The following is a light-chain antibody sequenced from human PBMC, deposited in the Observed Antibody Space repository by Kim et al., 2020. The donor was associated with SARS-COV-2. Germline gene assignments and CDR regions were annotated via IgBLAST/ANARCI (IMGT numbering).Light chain of an antibody. V-gene: IGLV2-23*02. CDR2: EVS. J-gene: IGLJ3*02. CDR3: CSYAGSSAWV. Sequence: QSITISCTGTSSDVGGYNRVSWYQQKSGKAPKLMIFEVSKWPSGVSNRFSGSKAGNTASLTISGLQAEDEAHYYCCSYAGSSAWVFGGGTKVTVL. CDR1: SSDVGGYNR.